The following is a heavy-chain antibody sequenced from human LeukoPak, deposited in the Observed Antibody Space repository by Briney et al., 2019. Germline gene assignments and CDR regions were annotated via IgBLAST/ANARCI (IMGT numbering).Heavy chain of an antibody. D-gene: IGHD6-19*01. J-gene: IGHJ4*02. CDR1: GFTFINYW. CDR3: ARWGYTNGWYYFEN. V-gene: IGHV3-7*01. Sequence: PGGSLRLSCAASGFTFINYWMGWVRQAPEKGLEWVANIKQDGSETYYVDSVKGRFTISRDNAKSSLFLHMNSLRAEDTAAYYCARWGYTNGWYYFENWGQGTLVTVSS. CDR2: IKQDGSET.